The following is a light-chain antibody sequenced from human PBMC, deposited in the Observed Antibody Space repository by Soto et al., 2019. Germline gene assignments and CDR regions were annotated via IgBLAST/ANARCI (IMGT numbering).Light chain of an antibody. V-gene: IGLV2-18*02. J-gene: IGLJ1*01. CDR2: EVT. CDR1: SSDVGGYNR. CDR3: SSYTSSSTFV. Sequence: QSALTQPPSVSGSPGQSVTISCTGTSSDVGGYNRVCWYHQPPGTAPKLIIYEVTNRPSGVPDRFSGSKSGNTASLTISGLQAEDEADYYCSSYTSSSTFVFGTGTKLTVL.